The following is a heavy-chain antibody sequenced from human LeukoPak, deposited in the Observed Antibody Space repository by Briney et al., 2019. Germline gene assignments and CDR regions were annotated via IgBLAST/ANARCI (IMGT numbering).Heavy chain of an antibody. Sequence: PGGSLRLSCAASGFTFSSYGMHWVRQAPGKGLEWVAVIWYDGSNKYYADSVKGRFTISRDNSKNTLYLQMNSLRAEDTAAYYCAREDDYGDYVNYYYGMDVWGQGTTVTVSS. V-gene: IGHV3-33*01. CDR3: AREDDYGDYVNYYYGMDV. D-gene: IGHD4-17*01. J-gene: IGHJ6*02. CDR1: GFTFSSYG. CDR2: IWYDGSNK.